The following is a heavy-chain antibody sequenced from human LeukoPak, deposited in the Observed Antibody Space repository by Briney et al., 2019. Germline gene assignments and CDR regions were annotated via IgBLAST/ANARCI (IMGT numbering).Heavy chain of an antibody. D-gene: IGHD2-15*01. CDR1: GYSFTTYW. Sequence: GESLKISCKGSGYSFTTYWIGWVRQMPGKGLEWMGIIYPGDSDTRYSPSFQGHVTISADKSINTAYLQWSSLKASDTAIYYCAIKSPPRFCSGDNCPFDYWGQGILVTVSS. CDR3: AIKSPPRFCSGDNCPFDY. J-gene: IGHJ4*02. V-gene: IGHV5-51*01. CDR2: IYPGDSDT.